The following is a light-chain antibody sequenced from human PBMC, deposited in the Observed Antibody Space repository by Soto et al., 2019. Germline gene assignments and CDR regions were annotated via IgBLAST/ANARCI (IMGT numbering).Light chain of an antibody. Sequence: EIVMTQSPATLSVSPGERATLSCRASQSVNSNLAWYQQKLGQAPRVLIFGASTRATGIPARFSGSGSGTEFSLTINSLQSEDFAAYYCQQYNTWPWTFGQGTKVDIK. J-gene: IGKJ1*01. V-gene: IGKV3-15*01. CDR3: QQYNTWPWT. CDR2: GAS. CDR1: QSVNSN.